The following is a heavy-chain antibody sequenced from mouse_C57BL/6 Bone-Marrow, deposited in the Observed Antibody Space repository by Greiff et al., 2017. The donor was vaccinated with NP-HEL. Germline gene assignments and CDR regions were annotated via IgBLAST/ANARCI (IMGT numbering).Heavy chain of an antibody. J-gene: IGHJ3*01. V-gene: IGHV1-64*01. CDR3: ARGDYGSSSWFAY. D-gene: IGHD1-1*01. Sequence: VQLQQPGAELVKPGASVKLSCKASGYTFTSYWMHWVKQRPGQGLAWIGMIHPNSGSTNYNEKFKSKDTLTVDKSSSTAYMQLSSRTSEDSAVYYCARGDYGSSSWFAYWGQGTLVTVSA. CDR2: IHPNSGST. CDR1: GYTFTSYW.